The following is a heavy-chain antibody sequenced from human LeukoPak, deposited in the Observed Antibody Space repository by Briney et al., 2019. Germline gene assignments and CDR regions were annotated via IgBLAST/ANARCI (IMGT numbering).Heavy chain of an antibody. Sequence: GGSLRLSCAASGFTFSSYGMTWVRQAPGKGLEWVSYISSSSSTIYYADSVKGRFTISRDNAKNSLYLQMNSLRAEDTAVYYCARAKVTMVRGVIIAPYYYYYVDVWGKGTTVTISS. CDR1: GFTFSSYG. CDR3: ARAKVTMVRGVIIAPYYYYYVDV. V-gene: IGHV3-48*01. D-gene: IGHD3-10*01. J-gene: IGHJ6*03. CDR2: ISSSSSTI.